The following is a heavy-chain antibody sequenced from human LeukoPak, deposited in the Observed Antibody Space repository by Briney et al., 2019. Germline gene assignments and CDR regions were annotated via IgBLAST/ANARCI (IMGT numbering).Heavy chain of an antibody. CDR1: GFTFSSYW. CDR2: IKQDGSEK. J-gene: IGHJ4*02. Sequence: PGGSLRLSCAASGFTFSSYWMSWACQAPGKGLEWVANIKQDGSEKYYVDSVKGRFTISRDNAKNSLYLQMNSLRAEDTAVYYCAREPYGSGSSYFDYWGQGTLVTVSS. D-gene: IGHD3-10*01. V-gene: IGHV3-7*01. CDR3: AREPYGSGSSYFDY.